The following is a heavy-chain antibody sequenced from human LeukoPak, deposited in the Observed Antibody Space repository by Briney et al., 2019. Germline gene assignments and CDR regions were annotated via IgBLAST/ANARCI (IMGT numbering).Heavy chain of an antibody. D-gene: IGHD2-15*01. CDR1: GGSISGYH. CDR2: IYYSGST. Sequence: SETLSLTCNVSGGSISGYHWSWIRQPPGKGLEWLGYIYYSGSTYYNPSLKSRVTISVDTSKNQFSLKLSSVTAADTAVYYCARHVSVHYSSFDYWGRGTLVTVSS. CDR3: ARHVSVHYSSFDY. V-gene: IGHV4-59*08. J-gene: IGHJ4*02.